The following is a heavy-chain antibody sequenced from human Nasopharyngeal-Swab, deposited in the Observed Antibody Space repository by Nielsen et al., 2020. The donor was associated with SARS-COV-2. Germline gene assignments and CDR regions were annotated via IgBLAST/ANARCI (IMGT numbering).Heavy chain of an antibody. D-gene: IGHD3-16*01. CDR2: ISSSSSYT. V-gene: IGHV3-21*01. CDR3: ARERLGELFVDY. J-gene: IGHJ4*02. Sequence: GESLKISCAASGFTFSSYSMNWVRQAPGKGLEWVSSISSSSSYTYYADSVKGRFTIPRDNAKNSLYLQMNSLRAEDTAVYYCARERLGELFVDYWGQGTLVTVSS. CDR1: GFTFSSYS.